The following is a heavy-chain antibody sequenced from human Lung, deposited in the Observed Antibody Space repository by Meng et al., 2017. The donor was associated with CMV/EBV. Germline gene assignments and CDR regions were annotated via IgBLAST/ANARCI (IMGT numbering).Heavy chain of an antibody. Sequence: CAASGFSLRTYAMHWVRQAPGKGLEWVAVISDNGGEKFYAHSVEGRFTISRDISKNTLYLQMNSLRTDDTAVYFCARAVYYGSGTYDHWGRGTLVTVPQ. CDR1: GFSLRTYA. CDR2: ISDNGGEK. V-gene: IGHV3-30*04. D-gene: IGHD3-10*01. J-gene: IGHJ4*02. CDR3: ARAVYYGSGTYDH.